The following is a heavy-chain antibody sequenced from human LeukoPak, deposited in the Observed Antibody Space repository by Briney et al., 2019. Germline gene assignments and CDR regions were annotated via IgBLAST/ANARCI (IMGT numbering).Heavy chain of an antibody. V-gene: IGHV4-59*01. D-gene: IGHD3-22*01. J-gene: IGHJ3*02. CDR3: ARQLDSSGYYPYDAFDI. Sequence: ETLSLTCTVSGGSISSYYWSWIRQPPGKGLEWIGYIYYSGSTNYNPSLKSRVTISVDTSKNQFSLKLSSVTAADTAVYYCARQLDSSGYYPYDAFDIWGQGTMVTVSS. CDR1: GGSISSYY. CDR2: IYYSGST.